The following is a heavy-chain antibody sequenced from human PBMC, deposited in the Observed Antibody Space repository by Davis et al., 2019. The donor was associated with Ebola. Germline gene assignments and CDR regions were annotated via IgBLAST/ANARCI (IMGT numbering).Heavy chain of an antibody. CDR2: INSDGSST. V-gene: IGHV3-74*01. D-gene: IGHD2-2*01. CDR1: GFTFSNYW. Sequence: HTGGSLRLSCAASGFTFSNYWMHWVRQAPGKGLVWVSRINSDGSSTSYADSVKGRFTISRDNAKNTLYLQMNSLRAEDTAVYYCARGGYVSSRGHYWGQGTLVTVSS. J-gene: IGHJ4*02. CDR3: ARGGYVSSRGHY.